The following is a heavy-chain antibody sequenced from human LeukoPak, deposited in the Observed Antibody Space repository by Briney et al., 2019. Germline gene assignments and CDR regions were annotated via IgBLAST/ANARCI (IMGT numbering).Heavy chain of an antibody. V-gene: IGHV1-69-2*01. CDR3: ATLVGAHDWFDP. CDR1: GCTFTDYY. Sequence: ASVKVSCKVSGCTFTDYYMHWVQQAPGKGLEWMGLVDPEDGETIYAEKFQGRVTITADTSTDTAYVELSSLRSEDTAVYYCATLVGAHDWFDPWGQGTLVTVSS. D-gene: IGHD1-26*01. CDR2: VDPEDGET. J-gene: IGHJ5*02.